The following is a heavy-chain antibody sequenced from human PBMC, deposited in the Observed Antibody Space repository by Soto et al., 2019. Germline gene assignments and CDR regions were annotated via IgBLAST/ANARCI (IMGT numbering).Heavy chain of an antibody. CDR1: GGSIRSSSYY. V-gene: IGHV4-39*01. Sequence: QLQLQESGPGLVKPSETLSLTCTVSGGSIRSSSYYWGWIRQPPGEGLEGIGSIYYSGSTYYNPSLKSRVTISVDTSKNQFSLKLSSVTAADTAVYYCARQGYSSGWYADYWGQGTLVTVSS. D-gene: IGHD6-19*01. CDR3: ARQGYSSGWYADY. J-gene: IGHJ4*02. CDR2: IYYSGST.